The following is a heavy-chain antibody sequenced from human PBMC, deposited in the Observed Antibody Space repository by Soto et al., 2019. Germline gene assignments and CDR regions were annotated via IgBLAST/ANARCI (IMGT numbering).Heavy chain of an antibody. CDR1: GGSFSGYY. D-gene: IGHD3-10*01. Sequence: LSLTCAVYGGSFSGYYWSWIRQPPGKGLEWIGEINHSGSTNYNPSLKSRVTISVDTSKNQFSLKLSSVTAADTAVYYCARTRGRRFGELLYRANYYGMDVWGQGTTVTVSS. J-gene: IGHJ6*02. CDR3: ARTRGRRFGELLYRANYYGMDV. CDR2: INHSGST. V-gene: IGHV4-34*01.